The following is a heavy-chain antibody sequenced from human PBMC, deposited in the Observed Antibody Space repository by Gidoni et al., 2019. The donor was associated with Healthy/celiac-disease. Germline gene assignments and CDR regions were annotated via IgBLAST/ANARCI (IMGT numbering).Heavy chain of an antibody. V-gene: IGHV3-73*02. Sequence: EVQLVESGGGLVQPGGSLRLSCAASGFTFSGSAMHWVCQASGKGLEWVVRIRSKANSYATAYAASVKGRFTISRDDSKNTAYLQMNSLKTEDTAVYYCTSPLYDFSLDYWGQGTLVTVSS. D-gene: IGHD3-3*01. J-gene: IGHJ4*02. CDR2: IRSKANSYAT. CDR3: TSPLYDFSLDY. CDR1: GFTFSGSA.